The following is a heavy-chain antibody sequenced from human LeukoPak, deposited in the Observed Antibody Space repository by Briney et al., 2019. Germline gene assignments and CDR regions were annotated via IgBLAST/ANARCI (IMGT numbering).Heavy chain of an antibody. V-gene: IGHV3-23*01. CDR2: ISGSGGST. CDR3: AKLVAGTVAFDI. J-gene: IGHJ3*02. CDR1: GFTFSSYG. D-gene: IGHD6-19*01. Sequence: GGSLRLSCAASGFTFSSYGMSWVRQAPGKGLEWVSAISGSGGSTYYADSVKGRFTISRDNSKNTLYLQMNSLRAEDTAVYYCAKLVAGTVAFDIWGQGTMVTVSS.